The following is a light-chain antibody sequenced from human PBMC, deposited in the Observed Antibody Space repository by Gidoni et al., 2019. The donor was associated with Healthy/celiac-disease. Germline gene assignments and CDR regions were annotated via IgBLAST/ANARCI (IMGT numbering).Light chain of an antibody. V-gene: IGLV1-40*01. CDR1: SSHIGAGYD. CDR2: GNI. Sequence: QSVLTQPPSVSGDPGQRVTISCTGSSSHIGAGYDVHWYPQIPGTVPKRLIYGNINRPSGVPDGFSCAKSGTSASLAITGLQAEDEADYYCQSYDSSLSGVFGGGTKLTVL. J-gene: IGLJ3*02. CDR3: QSYDSSLSGV.